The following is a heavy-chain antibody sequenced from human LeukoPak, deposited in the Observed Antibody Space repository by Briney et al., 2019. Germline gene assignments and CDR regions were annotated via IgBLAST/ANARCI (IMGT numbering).Heavy chain of an antibody. CDR2: IYNRENT. V-gene: IGHV4-61*02. J-gene: IGHJ4*02. Sequence: PSETLSLTCTVSGGSISSSKFYWAWIRQPAGKGLEWIGRIYNRENTNYNPSLKSRVTMSVDTSKNQFSLKLSSVTAADTAVYYCARGPYSSGWYAIDYWGQGTLVTVSS. CDR3: ARGPYSSGWYAIDY. CDR1: GGSISSSKFY. D-gene: IGHD6-19*01.